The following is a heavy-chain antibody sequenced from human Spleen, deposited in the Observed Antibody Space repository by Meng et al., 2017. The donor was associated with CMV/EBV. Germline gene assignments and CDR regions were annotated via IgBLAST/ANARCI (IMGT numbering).Heavy chain of an antibody. CDR2: IYYSGST. D-gene: IGHD3-3*01. CDR1: GGSISSYY. J-gene: IGHJ6*02. V-gene: IGHV4-59*01. CDR3: AREKFRADFWSGSQVYYGMDV. Sequence: GSLRLSCTVSGGSISSYYWSWIRQPPGKGLEWIGYIYYSGSTKYNPSLKSRVTISVDTSKNQFSLRLSSVTAADTAVYYCAREKFRADFWSGSQVYYGMDVWGQGTTVTVSS.